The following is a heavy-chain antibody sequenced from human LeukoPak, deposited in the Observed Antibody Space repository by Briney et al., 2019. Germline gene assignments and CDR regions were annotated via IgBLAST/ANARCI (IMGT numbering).Heavy chain of an antibody. Sequence: GGSLRLSCAASGFAFSSYDMHWVRQATGKGLECVSAIGTGGDTYYPGSVKGRFTISRENAKNSLYLQMSSLRAGDTAVYYCARGPRMVRGDPPDYWGQGTLVTVSS. V-gene: IGHV3-13*04. J-gene: IGHJ4*02. CDR1: GFAFSSYD. CDR2: IGTGGDT. CDR3: ARGPRMVRGDPPDY. D-gene: IGHD3-10*01.